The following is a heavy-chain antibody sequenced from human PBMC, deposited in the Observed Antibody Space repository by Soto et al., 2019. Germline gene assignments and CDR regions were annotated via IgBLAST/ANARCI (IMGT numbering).Heavy chain of an antibody. CDR1: GFTFSSYA. CDR2: ISGSGGST. D-gene: IGHD3-10*01. J-gene: IGHJ5*02. Sequence: PGGSLRLSCAASGFTFSSYAMSWVRQAPGKGLEWVSAISGSGGSTYYADSVKGRFTISRDNSKNTLYLQMNSLRAEDTVVYYCAKGGRRDGLFDPWGQGTLVTVSS. CDR3: AKGGRRDGLFDP. V-gene: IGHV3-23*01.